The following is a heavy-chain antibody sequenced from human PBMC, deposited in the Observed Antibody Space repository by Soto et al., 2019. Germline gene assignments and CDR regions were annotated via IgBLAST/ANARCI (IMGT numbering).Heavy chain of an antibody. CDR2: IWYDGSNE. CDR3: ARDSRVAAPVWGYYFEY. CDR1: GFTLSTYG. V-gene: IGHV3-33*01. J-gene: IGHJ4*02. D-gene: IGHD6-6*01. Sequence: GGSLRLSCAASGFTLSTYGMHWVRQAPGKGLEWVAVIWYDGSNELYADSVKGRFTVSRDNSKNTLYVQMNSLRAEDTTVYYCARDSRVAAPVWGYYFEYWGQGTLVTVSS.